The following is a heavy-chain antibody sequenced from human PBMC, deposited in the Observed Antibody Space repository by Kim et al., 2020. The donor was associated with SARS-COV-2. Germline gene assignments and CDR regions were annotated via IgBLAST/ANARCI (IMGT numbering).Heavy chain of an antibody. CDR2: IYYSGST. J-gene: IGHJ4*02. D-gene: IGHD1-26*01. CDR1: GGSISSSSYY. V-gene: IGHV4-39*01. Sequence: SETLSLTCTVSGGSISSSSYYWGWIRQPPGKGLEWIGSIYYSGSTYYNPSLKSRVTISVGTSKNQFSLKLTSVTAADTAVYYCARRGGPNWEFDYWGQGTLVTVSS. CDR3: ARRGGPNWEFDY.